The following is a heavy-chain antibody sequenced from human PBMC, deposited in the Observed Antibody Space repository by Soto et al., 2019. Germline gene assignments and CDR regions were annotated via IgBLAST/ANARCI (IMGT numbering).Heavy chain of an antibody. CDR3: ARVYYYDSSGYYPPFDP. CDR2: IIPIFGTA. V-gene: IGHV1-69*13. Sequence: SVKVSCKASGGTFSSYAISWVRQAPGQGLEWMGGIIPIFGTANYAQKFQGRVTITADESTSTAYMELSSLRSEDTAVYYCARVYYYDSSGYYPPFDPWGQGTLITVSS. J-gene: IGHJ5*02. CDR1: GGTFSSYA. D-gene: IGHD3-22*01.